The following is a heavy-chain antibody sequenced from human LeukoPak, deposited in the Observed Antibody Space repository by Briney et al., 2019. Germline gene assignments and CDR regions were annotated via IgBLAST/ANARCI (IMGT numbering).Heavy chain of an antibody. CDR1: GGTFSSYA. CDR3: ARAGVYSYDLDY. J-gene: IGHJ4*02. CDR2: IIPIFGTA. Sequence: ASVKVSCKASGGTFSSYAISWVRQAPGQGLEWMGRIIPIFGTANYAQKFQGRVTITTDESTNTAYMELSSLRSEDTAVYYCARAGVYSYDLDYWGQGTLVTVSS. D-gene: IGHD5-18*01. V-gene: IGHV1-69*05.